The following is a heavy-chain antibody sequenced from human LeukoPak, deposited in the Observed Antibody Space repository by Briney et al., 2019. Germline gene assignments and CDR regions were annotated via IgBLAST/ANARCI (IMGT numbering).Heavy chain of an antibody. V-gene: IGHV3-11*04. CDR3: AREGYSYGGLDAFDI. Sequence: PGGSLRLSCAASGFTFSDYYMSWIRQAPGKGLEWVSYISSSNSTIKYADSVKGRFTISRDNAKNSLYLQMNSLRAEDTAVYYCAREGYSYGGLDAFDIWGQGTMVTVSS. J-gene: IGHJ3*02. CDR1: GFTFSDYY. D-gene: IGHD5-18*01. CDR2: ISSSNSTI.